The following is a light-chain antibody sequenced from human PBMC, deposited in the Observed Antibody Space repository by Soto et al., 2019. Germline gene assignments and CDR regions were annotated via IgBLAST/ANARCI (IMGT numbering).Light chain of an antibody. Sequence: QSVLTQPPSASGTAGQRVTISCSGSSSNIGSNTVNWYQQLPGTAPKLLIYSNNQRPSGVPDRFSGSKSGTSASLAISGLQSEDEADYYCAAWDDSLNGQVVFGGGTQLTVL. CDR2: SNN. CDR1: SSNIGSNT. V-gene: IGLV1-44*01. CDR3: AAWDDSLNGQVV. J-gene: IGLJ2*01.